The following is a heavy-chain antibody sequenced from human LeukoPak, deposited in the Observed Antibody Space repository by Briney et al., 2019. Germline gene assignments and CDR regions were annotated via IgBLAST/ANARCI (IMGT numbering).Heavy chain of an antibody. Sequence: PGGSLRLSCAASGFTFSSYSMNWVRQAPGKGLEWVSSISSSSSYIYYADSVKGRFTISRDNAKNSLYLQMNSLRAEDTAVYYCVRVCKKTAYYFDYWGQGTLVTVSS. CDR3: VRVCKKTAYYFDY. J-gene: IGHJ4*02. CDR1: GFTFSSYS. D-gene: IGHD2/OR15-2a*01. CDR2: ISSSSSYI. V-gene: IGHV3-21*01.